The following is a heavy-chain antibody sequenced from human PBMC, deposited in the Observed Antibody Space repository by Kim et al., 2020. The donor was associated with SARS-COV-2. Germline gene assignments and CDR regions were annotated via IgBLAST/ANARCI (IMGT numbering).Heavy chain of an antibody. CDR1: GGSISSGDYY. D-gene: IGHD3-22*01. J-gene: IGHJ3*02. V-gene: IGHV4-30-4*01. CDR3: ASISSCYYDSSGYYYVCRNAFDI. Sequence: LSLTCTVSGGSISSGDYYWSWIRQPPGKGLEWIGYIYYSGSTYYNPSLKSRVTISVDTSKNQFSLKLSSVTAADTAVYYCASISSCYYDSSGYYYVCRNAFDIWGQGTMVTVSS. CDR2: IYYSGST.